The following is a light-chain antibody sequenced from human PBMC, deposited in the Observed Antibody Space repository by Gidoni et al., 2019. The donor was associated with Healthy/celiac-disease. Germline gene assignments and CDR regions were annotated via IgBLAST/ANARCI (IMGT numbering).Light chain of an antibody. J-gene: IGKJ3*01. CDR2: DAS. V-gene: IGKV1-33*01. Sequence: DIQMTQSPSSLSASVGDRVTITCQASQDISNYLNWYQQKPGKAPKLLIYDASNLETGVPSRFSGSGSGTDFTFTISSLQPEDIATYYCQQYDNRPSITFGPGTKVDIK. CDR1: QDISNY. CDR3: QQYDNRPSIT.